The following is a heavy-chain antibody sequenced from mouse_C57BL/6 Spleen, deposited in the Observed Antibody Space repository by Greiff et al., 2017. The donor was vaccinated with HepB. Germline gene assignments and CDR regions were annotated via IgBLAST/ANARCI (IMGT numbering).Heavy chain of an antibody. D-gene: IGHD1-1*01. CDR1: GYSFSGYY. Sequence: EVQLQPSGPELVKPGASVKISCKASGYSFSGYYMNWVKQSPEKSLEWIGEINPSTGGTTYNQKFKAKATLTVDKSSSTAYMQLKSLTSEDSAVYYCASTPHYYGSSYGYWGQGTTLTVSS. CDR3: ASTPHYYGSSYGY. J-gene: IGHJ2*01. CDR2: INPSTGGT. V-gene: IGHV1-42*01.